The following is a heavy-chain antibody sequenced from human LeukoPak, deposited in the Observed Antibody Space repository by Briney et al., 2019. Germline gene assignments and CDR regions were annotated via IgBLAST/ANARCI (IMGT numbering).Heavy chain of an antibody. CDR2: ITWNGGNT. J-gene: IGHJ4*02. CDR1: GFTFDDYG. Sequence: GGSLRLSWATSGFTFDDYGMSWVRQAPGKGLEWVSGITWNGGNTGYSDSVKGRFTISRDSAKNSLYLQMNSLRVEDTAMYYCARGYCSGSSCFPFDYWGQGTLVTVSS. CDR3: ARGYCSGSSCFPFDY. V-gene: IGHV3-20*04. D-gene: IGHD2-15*01.